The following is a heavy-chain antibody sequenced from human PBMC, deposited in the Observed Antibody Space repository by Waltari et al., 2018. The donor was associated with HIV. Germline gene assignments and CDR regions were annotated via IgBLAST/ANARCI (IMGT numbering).Heavy chain of an antibody. CDR3: VRDPRVFGSGIDYFDP. Sequence: EVQLVESGGGLVQPGRSLRLSCAASGFTFDDHAMHWVRQAPGKGLEWVSGISWDGDTLGFADSVRGRFTISRDNGKNSLYLEMNSLRPEDTALYYCVRDPRVFGSGIDYFDPWGQGTLVTVSS. V-gene: IGHV3-9*01. CDR2: ISWDGDTL. J-gene: IGHJ5*02. CDR1: GFTFDDHA. D-gene: IGHD3-10*01.